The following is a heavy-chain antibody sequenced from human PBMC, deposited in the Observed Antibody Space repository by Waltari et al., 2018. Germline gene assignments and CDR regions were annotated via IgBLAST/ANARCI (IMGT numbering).Heavy chain of an antibody. V-gene: IGHV3-48*03. D-gene: IGHD1-26*01. Sequence: EVQLVESGGGWVQHGGSLRLLCAASGFPFRNYEMNWVRQAPGKGLEWVSYISSGASTIFYADSVKGRFTISRDNAKNSVYLEMNSLRADDTAIYYCARGEGGANEYWGQGTLVTVSS. CDR3: ARGEGGANEY. J-gene: IGHJ4*01. CDR1: GFPFRNYE. CDR2: ISSGASTI.